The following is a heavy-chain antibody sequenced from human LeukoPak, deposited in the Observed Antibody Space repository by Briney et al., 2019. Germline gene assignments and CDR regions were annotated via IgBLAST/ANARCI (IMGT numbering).Heavy chain of an antibody. D-gene: IGHD3-9*01. CDR1: GGSFSDYY. V-gene: IGHV4-34*01. CDR2: INHSGST. Sequence: PSETLSLTCAVYGGSFSDYYWTWIRQPPGKGLEWIGEINHSGSTNYNPSLKSRVTISVDTSKNQFSLKLSSVTAADTAVYYCAREHDILTGYHAPLDYWGQGTLVTVSS. CDR3: AREHDILTGYHAPLDY. J-gene: IGHJ4*02.